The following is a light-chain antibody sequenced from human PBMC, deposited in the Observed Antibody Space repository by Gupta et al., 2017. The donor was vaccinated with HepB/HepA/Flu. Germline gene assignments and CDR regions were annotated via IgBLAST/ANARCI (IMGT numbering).Light chain of an antibody. CDR2: ENN. Sequence: QSVLTQPPSVPAAPGQKVTISCSGSSSNIGNNYVSWYQQLPGTAPKLLIYENNKRPSGIPDRFSGSKSGTSATLGITGLQTGDEADYYCGTWDSSLSAGDVVFGGGTKLTVL. J-gene: IGLJ2*01. V-gene: IGLV1-51*02. CDR1: SSNIGNNY. CDR3: GTWDSSLSAGDVV.